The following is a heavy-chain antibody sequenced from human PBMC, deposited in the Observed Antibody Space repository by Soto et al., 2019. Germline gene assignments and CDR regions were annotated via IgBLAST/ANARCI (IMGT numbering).Heavy chain of an antibody. Sequence: GGSLRLSCAASGFTFSSYSMNWVRQAPGKGLEWVPYISSSSSTIYYADSVKGRFTISRDNAKNSLYLQMNSLRDGDTAVYYCARDLSIAARPYYFDYWGQGTLVTVSS. CDR2: ISSSSSTI. J-gene: IGHJ4*02. D-gene: IGHD6-6*01. V-gene: IGHV3-48*02. CDR1: GFTFSSYS. CDR3: ARDLSIAARPYYFDY.